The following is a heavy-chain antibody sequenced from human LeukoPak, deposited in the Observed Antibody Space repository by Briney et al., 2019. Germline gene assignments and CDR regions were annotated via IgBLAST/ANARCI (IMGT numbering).Heavy chain of an antibody. CDR3: AKGGGSYVKQKTFDY. Sequence: PGGSLRLSCVASGFTFSSYWMSWVRQPPGKGLEWLANIKHDGSEAYYVASVKGRFTISTDNARNSVFLQMNSLRTEDTATYYCAKGGGSYVKQKTFDYWGQGTLVTVSS. J-gene: IGHJ4*02. D-gene: IGHD2-15*01. CDR1: GFTFSSYW. V-gene: IGHV3-7*01. CDR2: IKHDGSEA.